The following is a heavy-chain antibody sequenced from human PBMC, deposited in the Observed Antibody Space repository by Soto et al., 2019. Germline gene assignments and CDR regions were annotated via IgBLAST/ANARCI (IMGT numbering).Heavy chain of an antibody. CDR1: GGSISSSSYY. D-gene: IGHD6-13*01. V-gene: IGHV4-39*02. Sequence: SETLSLTCTVSGGSISSSSYYRGWIRQPPGKGPEWIGSIYYSGSTYYNPSLKSRVTISVDTSKNQFSLKLSSVTAADTAVYYCAGDSSSWYREKYFDYWGQGTLVTVSS. CDR3: AGDSSSWYREKYFDY. J-gene: IGHJ4*02. CDR2: IYYSGST.